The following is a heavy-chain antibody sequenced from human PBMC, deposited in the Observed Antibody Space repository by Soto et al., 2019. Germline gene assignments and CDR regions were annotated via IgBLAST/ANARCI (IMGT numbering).Heavy chain of an antibody. V-gene: IGHV4-39*01. J-gene: IGHJ2*01. CDR3: ARPSSGSYQSGGRRYFDL. CDR2: IYYSGST. CDR1: GGSISSSSYY. Sequence: SETLSLTCTVSGGSISSSSYYWGWIRQPPGKGLEWIGSIYYSGSTYYNPSLKSRVTISVDTSKNQFSLKLSSVTAADTAVYYCARPSSGSYQSGGRRYFDLWGRGTLVTVSS. D-gene: IGHD1-26*01.